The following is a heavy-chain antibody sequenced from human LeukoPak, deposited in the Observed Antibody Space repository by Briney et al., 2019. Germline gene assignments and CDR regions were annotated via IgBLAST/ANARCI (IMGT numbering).Heavy chain of an antibody. D-gene: IGHD2-15*01. CDR1: GFTFTTYY. CDR2: INPSGDST. J-gene: IGHJ4*02. V-gene: IGHV1-46*01. Sequence: ASVKVSCKASGFTFTTYYMHWVRQAPGQGLEWMGVINPSGDSTSYAQKFQGRVTMTSDTSTSTVYMELTSLTSEDTAVYYCARGYCTGGSCRTLEDFDYWGQGTLVTVSS. CDR3: ARGYCTGGSCRTLEDFDY.